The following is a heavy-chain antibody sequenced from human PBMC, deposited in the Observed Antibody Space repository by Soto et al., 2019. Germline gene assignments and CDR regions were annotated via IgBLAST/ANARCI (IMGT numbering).Heavy chain of an antibody. CDR1: GGTFSSYT. CDR2: IIPILGIA. V-gene: IGHV1-69*02. Sequence: SVKVSCKASGGTFSSYTISWVRQAPGQGLEWMGRIIPILGIANYAQKFQGRVTITADTSISTAYMELSRLRSDDTAVYYCARFRVVVTEEYVYYYGMNVWGQGTTVTVSS. J-gene: IGHJ6*02. D-gene: IGHD2-21*02. CDR3: ARFRVVVTEEYVYYYGMNV.